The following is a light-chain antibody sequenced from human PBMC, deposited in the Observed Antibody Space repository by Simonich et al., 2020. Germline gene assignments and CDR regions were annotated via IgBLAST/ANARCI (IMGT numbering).Light chain of an antibody. CDR3: SSYTSSSTYV. J-gene: IGLJ1*01. V-gene: IGLV2-14*01. Sequence: QSALTQPASVSGSPGQSITISCTGTRCDVGGYNYVSWYQQHPGKAPKLMIYDVSKRPSGVSNRFSGSKSGNTASLTISGLQAEDEADYYCSSYTSSSTYVFGTGTKVTVL. CDR2: DVS. CDR1: RCDVGGYNY.